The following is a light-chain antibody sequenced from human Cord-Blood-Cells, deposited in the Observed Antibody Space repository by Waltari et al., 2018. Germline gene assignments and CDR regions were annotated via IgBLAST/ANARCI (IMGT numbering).Light chain of an antibody. CDR2: AAS. CDR1: QSISSY. Sequence: IQLPQSPSSLSASVGDRVTITCRASQSISSYLNWYQQKPGKPPKLLIYAASSLQSGVPSRFSGSGSGTDFTLTISSLQPEDFATYYCQQSYSTPRTFGQGTKLEIK. V-gene: IGKV1-39*01. J-gene: IGKJ2*01. CDR3: QQSYSTPRT.